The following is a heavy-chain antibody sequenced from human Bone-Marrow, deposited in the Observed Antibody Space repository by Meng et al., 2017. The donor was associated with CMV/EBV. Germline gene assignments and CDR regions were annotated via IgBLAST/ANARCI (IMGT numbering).Heavy chain of an antibody. V-gene: IGHV3-53*01. Sequence: GGSLRLSCAASGFTVSSNYMTWVRQAPGKGLEWVSLIYSGGSTYYADSVRGRFTISRDNSKTTGYLQMNSLRAEDTAVYYCARVAWGYFDYWGQGTLVTVSS. D-gene: IGHD7-27*01. CDR1: GFTVSSNY. J-gene: IGHJ4*02. CDR2: IYSGGST. CDR3: ARVAWGYFDY.